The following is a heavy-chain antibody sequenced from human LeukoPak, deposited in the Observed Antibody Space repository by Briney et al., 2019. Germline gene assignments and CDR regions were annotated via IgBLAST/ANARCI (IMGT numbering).Heavy chain of an antibody. CDR2: IYYSGST. CDR3: ARGKIQLWLLS. CDR1: GGSISSSSYY. V-gene: IGHV4-39*01. Sequence: PSETLSLTCTVSGGSISSSSYYWGWIRQPPGKGLEWIGSIYYSGSTYYNPSLKSRVTISVDTSKNQFSLKLSSVTAADTAVYYCARGKIQLWLLSWGQGTLVTVSS. D-gene: IGHD5-18*01. J-gene: IGHJ4*02.